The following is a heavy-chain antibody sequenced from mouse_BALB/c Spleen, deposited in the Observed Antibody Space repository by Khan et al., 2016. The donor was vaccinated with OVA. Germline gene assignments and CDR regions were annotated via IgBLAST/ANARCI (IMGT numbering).Heavy chain of an antibody. V-gene: IGHV1-7*01. CDR2: INPTSGYT. CDR1: GYTFTTYW. J-gene: IGHJ2*01. Sequence: LQESGTELAKPGASVKMSCKASGYTFTTYWMHWVKQRPGQGLEWIGYINPTSGYTDYNEKFKDKATLSADKSSSTAYMQLSSVTSEDSAVDYCARDRIDYWGQGTTLTVSS. CDR3: ARDRIDY.